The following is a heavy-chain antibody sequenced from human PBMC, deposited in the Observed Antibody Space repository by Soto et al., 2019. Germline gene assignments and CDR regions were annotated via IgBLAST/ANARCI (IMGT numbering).Heavy chain of an antibody. D-gene: IGHD5-18*01. CDR1: GFTFSTYG. Sequence: QVQLVASGGGVVQPGKSLRLSCAASGFTFSTYGMHWVRQAPGKGLEWVAVIWYDGSNKYHGDSLKGRFTISRDNSKNTLYLQINNLIAEDTAVYYCGRDGALGDTAVVDSWGQGTLVTVSS. J-gene: IGHJ4*02. CDR2: IWYDGSNK. CDR3: GRDGALGDTAVVDS. V-gene: IGHV3-33*01.